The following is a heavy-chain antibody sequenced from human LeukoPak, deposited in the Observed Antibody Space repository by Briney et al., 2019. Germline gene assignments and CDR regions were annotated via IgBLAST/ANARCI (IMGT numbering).Heavy chain of an antibody. CDR1: GGSISSSSYY. Sequence: PSETLSLTCTVSGGSISSSSYYWGWIRQPPGKGLEWIGSIYYSRSTYYNPSLKSRVTISVDTSKNQFSLKLSSVTAADTAVYYCARNQLLPDYWGQGALVTVSS. J-gene: IGHJ4*02. CDR2: IYYSRST. CDR3: ARNQLLPDY. D-gene: IGHD2-2*01. V-gene: IGHV4-39*07.